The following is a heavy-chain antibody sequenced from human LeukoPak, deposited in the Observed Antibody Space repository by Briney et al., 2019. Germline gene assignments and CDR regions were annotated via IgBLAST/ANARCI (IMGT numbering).Heavy chain of an antibody. CDR1: GGSISSGGYY. V-gene: IGHV4-31*03. CDR2: IYYSGST. D-gene: IGHD3-22*01. J-gene: IGHJ4*02. Sequence: SQTLSLTCTVSGGSISSGGYYWSWIRQHPGKGLEWIGYIYYSGSTYYNSSLKSRVTISVDTSKNQFSLKLSSVTAADTAVYYCARAGDYYDSSGYPYYFDYWGQGTLVTVSS. CDR3: ARAGDYYDSSGYPYYFDY.